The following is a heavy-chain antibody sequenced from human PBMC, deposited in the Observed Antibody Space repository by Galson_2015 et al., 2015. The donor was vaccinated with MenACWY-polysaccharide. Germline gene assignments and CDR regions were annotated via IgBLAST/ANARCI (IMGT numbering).Heavy chain of an antibody. CDR2: ISGGGGGT. V-gene: IGHV3-23*01. Sequence: SLRLSCAASGFTFSYFGMSWVRQAPGKGLEWVSSISGGGGGTYYADSVKGRFTISRDNSKNTLYLQISSLSAEDTAVYYCAKDPSAAYWFDPWGQGTLVTVSS. CDR1: GFTFSYFG. J-gene: IGHJ5*02. CDR3: AKDPSAAYWFDP. D-gene: IGHD6-25*01.